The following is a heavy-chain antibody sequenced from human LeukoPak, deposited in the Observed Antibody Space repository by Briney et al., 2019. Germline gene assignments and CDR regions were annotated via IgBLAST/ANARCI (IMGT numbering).Heavy chain of an antibody. CDR2: ISGSGGST. J-gene: IGHJ4*02. CDR3: ARAYDSSGYYQYYFDN. CDR1: GFTFSSYA. Sequence: PGGSLRLSCVASGFTFSSYAMSWVRQAPGKGLEWVSAISGSGGSTYYADSVKGRFTISRDNSKNTLYLQMNSLRAEDTAVYYCARAYDSSGYYQYYFDNWGQGTLVTVSS. V-gene: IGHV3-23*01. D-gene: IGHD3-22*01.